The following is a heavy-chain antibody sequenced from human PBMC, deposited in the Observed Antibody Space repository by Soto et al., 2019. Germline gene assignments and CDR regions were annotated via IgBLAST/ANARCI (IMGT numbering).Heavy chain of an antibody. J-gene: IGHJ6*02. D-gene: IGHD6-13*01. CDR1: GFTFSSYA. V-gene: IGHV3-30-3*01. CDR2: ISYDGSNK. CDR3: ARDIAYSSSWYGIPYYYYGMDV. Sequence: PGGSLRLSCAASGFTFSSYAMHWVRQAPGKGLEWVAVISYDGSNKYYADPVKGRFTISRDNSKNTLYLQMNSLRAEDTAVYYCARDIAYSSSWYGIPYYYYGMDVWGQGTTVTVSS.